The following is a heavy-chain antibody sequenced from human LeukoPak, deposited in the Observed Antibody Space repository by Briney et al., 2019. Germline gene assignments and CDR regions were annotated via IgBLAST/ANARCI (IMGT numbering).Heavy chain of an antibody. D-gene: IGHD4-17*01. CDR1: GGSFSGYY. CDR3: AREGYIGDYGY. V-gene: IGHV4-34*01. Sequence: SETLSLTCAVYGGSFSGYYWSWIRQPPGKGLEWIGEINHSGSTNYNPSLKSRVTISVDTSKNQFSLKLSSVTAADTAVYYCAREGYIGDYGYWGQGTLVTASS. CDR2: INHSGST. J-gene: IGHJ4*02.